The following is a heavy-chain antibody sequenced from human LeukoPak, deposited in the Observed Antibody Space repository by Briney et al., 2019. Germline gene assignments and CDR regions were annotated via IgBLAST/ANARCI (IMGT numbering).Heavy chain of an antibody. CDR1: GGSFSGYY. J-gene: IGHJ4*02. CDR3: ARAMGIAAAGLPNFDY. V-gene: IGHV4-34*01. D-gene: IGHD6-13*01. CDR2: INHSGST. Sequence: PSETLSLTCAVYGGSFSGYYLSWIRQPPGKGLEWIGEINHSGSTNYNPSLKSRVTISVDTSKNQFSLKLSSVTAADTAVYYCARAMGIAAAGLPNFDYWGQGTLVTVSS.